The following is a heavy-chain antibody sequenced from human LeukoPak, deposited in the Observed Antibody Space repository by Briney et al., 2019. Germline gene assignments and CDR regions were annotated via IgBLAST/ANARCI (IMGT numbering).Heavy chain of an antibody. CDR1: GFSFSDHY. J-gene: IGHJ4*02. Sequence: PGGSLRLSCAASGFSFSDHYVDWVRQAPGKGLEWVGRIRNKANSYTTEYAASVTGGFTISRDESKNSVYLQMNSLKTEDTAVYYCLRSSYSSGWFGDYWGQGILVTVSS. CDR3: LRSSYSSGWFGDY. V-gene: IGHV3-72*01. CDR2: IRNKANSYTT. D-gene: IGHD6-19*01.